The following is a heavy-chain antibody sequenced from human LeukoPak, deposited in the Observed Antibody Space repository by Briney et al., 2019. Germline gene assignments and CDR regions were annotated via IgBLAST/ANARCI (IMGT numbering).Heavy chain of an antibody. V-gene: IGHV3-23*01. CDR1: VFTFSSYA. CDR3: AKDFPGGYYSEDAFDI. J-gene: IGHJ3*02. D-gene: IGHD1-26*01. Sequence: GGSLRLSSAASVFTFSSYAMSWVRQAPGKGLEWGSAISGSGDSTYYADSVKGRFTISRDNSKNTRYLQMNSLRAEDTAVYYCAKDFPGGYYSEDAFDIWGQGKLVTVSS. CDR2: ISGSGDST.